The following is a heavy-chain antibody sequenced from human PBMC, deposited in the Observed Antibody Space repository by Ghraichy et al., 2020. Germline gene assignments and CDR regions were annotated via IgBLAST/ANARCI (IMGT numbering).Heavy chain of an antibody. V-gene: IGHV3-23*01. CDR3: AKDRALGGGSCFDY. J-gene: IGHJ4*02. D-gene: IGHD2-15*01. Sequence: GGSLRLSCAASGFTFSSYAMSWVRQAPGKGLEWVSAISGSGANTYYAVSVNGRFTIPRDNSKNTLYLQMNSLRAEDTAVYYCAKDRALGGGSCFDYWGQGALVTVSS. CDR1: GFTFSSYA. CDR2: ISGSGANT.